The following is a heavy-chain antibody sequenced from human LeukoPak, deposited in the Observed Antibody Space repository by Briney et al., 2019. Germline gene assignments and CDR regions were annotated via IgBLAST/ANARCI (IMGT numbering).Heavy chain of an antibody. J-gene: IGHJ6*02. V-gene: IGHV3-23*01. Sequence: GGSLRLSCAASGFTFSSYAMRWGRQAPGRGLQWVSAISAGTGAVTIYADSVKGRFTISRDNSKNTLYLQMNSLRGEDTAVYYCAKNYDSGRGVPYALDVWGQGTTVTVSS. CDR1: GFTFSSYA. D-gene: IGHD3-10*01. CDR2: ISAGTGAVT. CDR3: AKNYDSGRGVPYALDV.